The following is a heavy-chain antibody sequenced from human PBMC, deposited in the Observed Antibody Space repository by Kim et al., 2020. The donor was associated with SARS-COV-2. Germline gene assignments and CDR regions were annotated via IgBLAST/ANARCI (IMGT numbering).Heavy chain of an antibody. CDR2: SSDSGGSS. CDR1: GFTFSRHA. D-gene: IGHD6-13*01. J-gene: IGHJ4*02. Sequence: GGSLRPSCAASGFTFSRHAMSWVRQAPGKGLEWVSASSDSGGSSHYADSVKGRFTISRDNSKNRLYLQMNTLRAEDTAVYYCAKVLSAAGGEFDYWGQGTLVTVSS. CDR3: AKVLSAAGGEFDY. V-gene: IGHV3-23*01.